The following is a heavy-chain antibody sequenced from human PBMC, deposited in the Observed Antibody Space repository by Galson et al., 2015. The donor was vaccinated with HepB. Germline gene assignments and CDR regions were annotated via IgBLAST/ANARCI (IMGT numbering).Heavy chain of an antibody. CDR1: GFPFNNAW. Sequence: SLRLSCAASGFPFNNAWMTWVRQAPGMGLEWVGCIKSKTDGETTDYAAPVKGRFTISRDDSKNRLYLQMNSLKTEDTAVYYCTTDVYYSTYWSWLDPRCQGTLVTVSS. CDR2: IKSKTDGETT. J-gene: IGHJ5*02. V-gene: IGHV3-15*01. D-gene: IGHD2-8*02. CDR3: TTDVYYSTYWSWLDP.